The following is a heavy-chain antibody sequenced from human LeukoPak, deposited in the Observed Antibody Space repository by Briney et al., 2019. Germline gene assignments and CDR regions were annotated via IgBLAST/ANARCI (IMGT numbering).Heavy chain of an antibody. CDR2: ISGDGRRT. V-gene: IGHV3-11*01. CDR3: ATLHFYAMGV. Sequence: GGSLRLSCAASGLTFGHQYMTWIRQTPGKGLEWVSFISGDGRRTFYPDSVKGRFTISMDNTMNSLYLQVNSLRAEDTAMYYCATLHFYAMGVWGQGTTVTVSS. CDR1: GLTFGHQY. J-gene: IGHJ6*02.